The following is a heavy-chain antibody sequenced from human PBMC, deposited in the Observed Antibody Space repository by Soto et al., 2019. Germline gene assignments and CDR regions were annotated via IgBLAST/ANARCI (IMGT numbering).Heavy chain of an antibody. CDR3: ARDLETLDGAARWG. Sequence: QVQLQESGPGLVKPSGTLSLTCAVSGGSISSSNWWSWVRQPPGKGLEWIGEIYHSGSTNYNPSLKRRVPISVDKSNHQFTLKLSSVTAADTAVYYCARDLETLDGAARWGWGQGTLVTVSS. J-gene: IGHJ4*02. CDR2: IYHSGST. D-gene: IGHD1-1*01. CDR1: GGSISSSNW. V-gene: IGHV4-4*02.